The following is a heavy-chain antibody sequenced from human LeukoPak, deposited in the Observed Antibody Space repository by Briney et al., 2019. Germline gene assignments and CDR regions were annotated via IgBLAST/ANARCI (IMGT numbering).Heavy chain of an antibody. D-gene: IGHD1-7*01. V-gene: IGHV1-18*01. CDR2: ISAYNGNT. CDR1: GYTFTSYG. J-gene: IGHJ4*02. CDR3: ARVDWNYAYRMLSY. Sequence: ASVKVSCKASGYTFTSYGISWVRQAPGQGLEWMGWISAYNGNTNYAQKLQGRVTMTTDTSTSTAYMELRSLRSDDTAVYYCARVDWNYAYRMLSYWGQGTMVTVSS.